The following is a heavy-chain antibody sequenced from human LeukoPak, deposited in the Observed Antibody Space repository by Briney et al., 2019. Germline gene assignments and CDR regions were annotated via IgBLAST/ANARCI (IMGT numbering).Heavy chain of an antibody. J-gene: IGHJ6*03. CDR3: ARRGTTSVYYYMDV. CDR2: INHSGST. Sequence: LETLSLTCAVYGGSFSGYYWSWIRQPPGKGLEWSGEINHSGSTNYNPSLKSRVTISVDTSKNQFSLKLSSVTAADTAVYYCARRGTTSVYYYMDVRGKGTTVTVSS. D-gene: IGHD2/OR15-2a*01. V-gene: IGHV4-34*01. CDR1: GGSFSGYY.